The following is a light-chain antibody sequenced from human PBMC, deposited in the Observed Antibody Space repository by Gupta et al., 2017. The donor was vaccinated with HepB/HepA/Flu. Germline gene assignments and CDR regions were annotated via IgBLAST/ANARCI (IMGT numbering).Light chain of an antibody. CDR3: QKDNSAPWT. CDR1: QGIDNY. J-gene: IGKJ1*01. V-gene: IGKV1-27*01. CDR2: AAS. Sequence: DIQMTQSPSSLSASVGDRVTITCRASQGIDNYLAWYQQKPGKVPNVLIYAASTLQSGVPSRFRGSGSGTDFTLTISSMQTEDVATYYCQKDNSAPWTFGQGTKVEI.